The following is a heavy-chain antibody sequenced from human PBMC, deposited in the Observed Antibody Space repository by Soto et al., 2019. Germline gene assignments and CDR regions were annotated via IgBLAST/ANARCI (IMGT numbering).Heavy chain of an antibody. D-gene: IGHD6-13*01. Sequence: ASVKVSCKASGGTFSSYAISWVRQAPGQGLEWMGGIIPIFGTANYAQKFQGRVTITADESTSTAYMELSSLRSEDTAVYYCARGRTYAPFSSSWYYFDYWGQGTLVTVSS. CDR3: ARGRTYAPFSSSWYYFDY. J-gene: IGHJ4*02. V-gene: IGHV1-69*13. CDR1: GGTFSSYA. CDR2: IIPIFGTA.